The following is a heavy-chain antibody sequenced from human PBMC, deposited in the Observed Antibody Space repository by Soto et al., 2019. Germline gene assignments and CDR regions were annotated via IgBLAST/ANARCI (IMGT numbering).Heavy chain of an antibody. D-gene: IGHD2-21*02. CDR3: ARAYCGGDCYPEYFQH. J-gene: IGHJ1*01. V-gene: IGHV3-30-3*01. CDR1: GFTFSSYA. Sequence: QVQLVESGGGVVQPGRSLRLSCAASGFTFSSYAMHWVRQAPGKGLEWVAVISYDGSNKYYADSVKGRFTISRDNSKNTVYLQMNSLRAEDTAVYYCARAYCGGDCYPEYFQHWGQGTLVTVSS. CDR2: ISYDGSNK.